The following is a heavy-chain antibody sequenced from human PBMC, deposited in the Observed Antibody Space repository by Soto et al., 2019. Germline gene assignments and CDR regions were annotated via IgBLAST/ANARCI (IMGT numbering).Heavy chain of an antibody. CDR3: AREALEMATKYNWFDP. J-gene: IGHJ5*02. CDR2: ISSSSSTI. Sequence: GGSLRLSCAASGFTFSSYSMNWVRQAPGKGLEWVSYISSSSSTIYYADSVKGRFTISRDNAKNSLYLQMNSLRDEDTAVYYCAREALEMATKYNWFDPWGQGTLVTVSS. CDR1: GFTFSSYS. D-gene: IGHD5-12*01. V-gene: IGHV3-48*02.